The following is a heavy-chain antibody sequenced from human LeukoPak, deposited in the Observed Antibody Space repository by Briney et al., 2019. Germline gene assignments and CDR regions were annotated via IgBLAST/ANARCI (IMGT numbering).Heavy chain of an antibody. V-gene: IGHV3-23*01. CDR1: GFTFSSYA. CDR3: VPIEMATNDI. J-gene: IGHJ3*02. CDR2: ISVAAGST. Sequence: GGSLRLSCAASGFTFSSYAMTWVRQAPGKGLEWVSGISVAAGSTYYADSVKGRFTIFRDNSKNTLYLQMNSLRAEDTAVYYCVPIEMATNDIWGQGTMVTVSS. D-gene: IGHD5-24*01.